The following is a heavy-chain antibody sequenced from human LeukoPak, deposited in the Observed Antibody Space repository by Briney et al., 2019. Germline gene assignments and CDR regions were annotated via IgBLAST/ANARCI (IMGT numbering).Heavy chain of an antibody. CDR1: GYTFTGYY. CDR2: INPNSGGT. CDR3: ARDRGCFWPGYDCSGVGAFDI. D-gene: IGHD2-21*01. V-gene: IGHV1-2*02. Sequence: ASVKVSCKSSGYTFTGYYMHWVRQAPGQGLEWMGWINPNSGGTNYAQKFQGRVTITADKSTSTAYMELSSLRSEDTAVYYCARDRGCFWPGYDCSGVGAFDIWSQGTMVTVSS. J-gene: IGHJ3*02.